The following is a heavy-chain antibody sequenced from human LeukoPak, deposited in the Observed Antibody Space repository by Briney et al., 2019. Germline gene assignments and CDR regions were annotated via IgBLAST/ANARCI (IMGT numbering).Heavy chain of an antibody. CDR1: GFTFSSYS. CDR2: ISSSSSTI. Sequence: PGGSLRLSCAASGFTFSSYSMNWVRQAPGKGLEWVSYISSSSSTIYYADSVKGRFTISRDNSKNTLYLQMNSLRAEDTAVYYCAKSRSDVVDYWGQGTLVTVSS. V-gene: IGHV3-48*01. CDR3: AKSRSDVVDY. J-gene: IGHJ4*02. D-gene: IGHD3-3*01.